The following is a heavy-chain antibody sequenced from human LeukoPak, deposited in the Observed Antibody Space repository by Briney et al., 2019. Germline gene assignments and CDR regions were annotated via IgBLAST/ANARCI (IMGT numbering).Heavy chain of an antibody. Sequence: GSLRLSCEASGFTFSSFTMNWVRQAPGKGLEWISYIGTSGGNIHYAGSVKGRFTISRDNAKNSLFLQMNNLRVEDTAVYYCVRNYRYGLDYWGQGTLVSVSS. D-gene: IGHD5-18*01. CDR3: VRNYRYGLDY. J-gene: IGHJ4*02. CDR2: IGTSGGNI. V-gene: IGHV3-48*01. CDR1: GFTFSSFT.